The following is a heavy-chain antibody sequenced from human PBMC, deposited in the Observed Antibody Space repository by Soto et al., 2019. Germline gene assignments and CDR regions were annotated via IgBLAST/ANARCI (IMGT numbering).Heavy chain of an antibody. D-gene: IGHD5-18*01. CDR1: GGSIGSGNW. Sequence: QVQLQESGPRLVKPSGTLSLTCAVSGGSIGSGNWWSWVRQPPGKGLEWIGEISHSGSTNYNPSLKRRLTISVDRSNNQFSLRLTSVTAADTAVYYCASHRGNTYGPYDYWGQGTLVTVSS. CDR3: ASHRGNTYGPYDY. CDR2: ISHSGST. V-gene: IGHV4-4*02. J-gene: IGHJ4*02.